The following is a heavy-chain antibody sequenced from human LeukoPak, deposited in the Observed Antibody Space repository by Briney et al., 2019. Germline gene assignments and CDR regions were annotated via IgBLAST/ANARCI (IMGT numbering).Heavy chain of an antibody. CDR3: AREGASNGYHCMDV. J-gene: IGHJ6*02. CDR1: GFTFSLYN. D-gene: IGHD5-12*01. V-gene: IGHV3-30*04. Sequence: GGSLRLSCAGSGFTFSLYNMHWVRQAPGKGLEWVALISFGGSPKYYADSVKGRFTISRDNSKNTLFLQMSSLKAEDTAVYYCAREGASNGYHCMDVWGQGTTVSVS. CDR2: ISFGGSPK.